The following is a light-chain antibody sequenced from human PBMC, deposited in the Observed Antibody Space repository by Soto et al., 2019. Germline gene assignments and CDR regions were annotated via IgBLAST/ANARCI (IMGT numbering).Light chain of an antibody. J-gene: IGKJ4*01. CDR2: GAS. CDR3: QQYSDWPLT. V-gene: IGKV3-15*01. Sequence: EIVLTQSPATLSLSPGERATLSCRASQTVRNSNLAWYQQQPGQAPRLLIYGASTWATGIPTRFSGSGSGTEFTLTIRSLQSEDFAVYYCQQYSDWPLTFGGGTKVEI. CDR1: QTVRNSN.